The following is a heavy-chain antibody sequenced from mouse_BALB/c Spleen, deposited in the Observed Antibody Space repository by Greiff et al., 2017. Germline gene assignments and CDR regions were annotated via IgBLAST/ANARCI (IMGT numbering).Heavy chain of an antibody. V-gene: IGHV5-17*02. Sequence: EVKLMESGGGLVQPGGSRKLSCAASGFTFSSFGMHWVRQAPEKGLEWVAYISSGSSTIYYADTVKGRFTISRDNPKNTLFLQMTSLRSEDTAMYYCARYYGYDRGYAMDYWGQGTSVTVSS. CDR3: ARYYGYDRGYAMDY. CDR2: ISSGSSTI. J-gene: IGHJ4*01. D-gene: IGHD2-2*01. CDR1: GFTFSSFG.